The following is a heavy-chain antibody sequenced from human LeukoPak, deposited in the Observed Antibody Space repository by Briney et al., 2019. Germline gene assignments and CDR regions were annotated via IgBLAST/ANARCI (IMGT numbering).Heavy chain of an antibody. CDR2: INHSGST. Sequence: PSETLSLTCAVYGGSFSGSYWSWIRQPPGKGLEWIGEINHSGSTNYNPSLKSRVTISVDTSKNQFSLKLSSVTAADTAVYYCATAGPHPYYFDYWGQGTLVTVSS. V-gene: IGHV4-34*01. J-gene: IGHJ4*02. CDR3: ATAGPHPYYFDY. CDR1: GGSFSGSY.